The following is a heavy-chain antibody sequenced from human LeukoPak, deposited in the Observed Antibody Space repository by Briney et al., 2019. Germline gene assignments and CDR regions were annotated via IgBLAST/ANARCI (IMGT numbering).Heavy chain of an antibody. CDR3: ARIAVAGYFDY. J-gene: IGHJ4*02. CDR1: GGSISSYY. Sequence: SETLSLTCTVSGGSISSYYWSWIRQPPGKGLEWIGYIYYSGSTNYNPSLKSRVTISVDTSKNQFSLKLSSVTAADTAVYYCARIAVAGYFDYWGQGTLVTVSS. CDR2: IYYSGST. D-gene: IGHD6-19*01. V-gene: IGHV4-59*01.